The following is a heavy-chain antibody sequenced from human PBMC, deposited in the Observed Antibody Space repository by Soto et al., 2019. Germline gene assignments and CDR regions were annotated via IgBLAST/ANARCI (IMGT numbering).Heavy chain of an antibody. Sequence: QVQLVESGGGVVQPGMSLRLSCAVSGFTFTRYAIHWVRQAPGKGLEWVAVISYDGSNKYYADFVKGRFTISRDNSKNMVYLQMNSLRTEDTAVYYCARDLGNRVAVPAYYFDYWGQGTLVTVSS. CDR1: GFTFTRYA. CDR2: ISYDGSNK. V-gene: IGHV3-30-3*01. J-gene: IGHJ4*02. D-gene: IGHD2-2*01. CDR3: ARDLGNRVAVPAYYFDY.